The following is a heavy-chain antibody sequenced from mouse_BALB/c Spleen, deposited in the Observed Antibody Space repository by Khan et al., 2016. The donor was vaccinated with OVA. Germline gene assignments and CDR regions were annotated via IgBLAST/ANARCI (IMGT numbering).Heavy chain of an antibody. CDR1: GYTFTSYT. CDR3: GRDGAYHRNDGWFAY. J-gene: IGHJ3*01. CDR2: INPSNGYT. V-gene: IGHV1-4*01. Sequence: VQLQESGAELARPGASVKMSCKASGYTFTSYTIHWIKLRPGQGLEWIGYINPSNGYTNYNQKFKDKATLTADKSSTTAYMELSSLTSDDSAVYNCGRDGAYHRNDGWFAYWGQGTLVTVSA. D-gene: IGHD2-14*01.